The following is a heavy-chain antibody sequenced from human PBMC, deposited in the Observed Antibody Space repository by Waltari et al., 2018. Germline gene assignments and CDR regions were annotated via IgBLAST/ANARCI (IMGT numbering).Heavy chain of an antibody. V-gene: IGHV3-21*01. J-gene: IGHJ5*02. CDR3: ARDRFRGYSYGYGGNWFDP. CDR1: GFTFSSYS. CDR2: ISSSSSYI. Sequence: EVQLVESGGGLVKPGGSLRLSCAASGFTFSSYSMTWVRQAPGQGLEWVSSISSSSSYIYYADSVKGRFTISRDNAKNSLYLQMNSLRAEDTAVYYCARDRFRGYSYGYGGNWFDPWGQGTLVTVSS. D-gene: IGHD5-18*01.